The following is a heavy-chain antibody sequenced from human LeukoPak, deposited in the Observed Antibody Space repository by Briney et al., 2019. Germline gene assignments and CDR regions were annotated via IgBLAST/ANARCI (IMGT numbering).Heavy chain of an antibody. D-gene: IGHD4-17*01. Sequence: ASVKVSCKASGYTFTSYGISWVRQAPGQGLEWMGWISAYNGNTNYAQKLQGRVTMTTDTSTSTAYMELRSLRSEDTAVYYCARGILSFTVTTSYYYYGMDVWGQGTTVTVSS. J-gene: IGHJ6*02. CDR2: ISAYNGNT. V-gene: IGHV1-18*01. CDR1: GYTFTSYG. CDR3: ARGILSFTVTTSYYYYGMDV.